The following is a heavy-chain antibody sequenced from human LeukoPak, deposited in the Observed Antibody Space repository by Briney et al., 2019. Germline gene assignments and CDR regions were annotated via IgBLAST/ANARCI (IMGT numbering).Heavy chain of an antibody. CDR3: ARLGGFLVVPPAWGSDNWFDP. J-gene: IGHJ5*02. CDR2: ISAGDSDT. V-gene: IGHV5-51*01. D-gene: IGHD3-16*01. CDR1: GYSFTTYW. Sequence: GESLKISCKASGYSFTTYWIGWVRQMPGKGLEWMGIISAGDSDTKSSPSFQGQVTISADKSITTAYLQWSSLKASDTAIYYCARLGGFLVVPPAWGSDNWFDPWGQGTLVTVSS.